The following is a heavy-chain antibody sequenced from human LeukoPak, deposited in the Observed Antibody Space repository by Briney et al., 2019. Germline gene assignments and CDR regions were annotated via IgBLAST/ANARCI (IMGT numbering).Heavy chain of an antibody. CDR2: MNSDGSNT. V-gene: IGHV3-74*01. Sequence: GGSLRLSCTASGLTFSNHWKHWVRQAPGKELVWVSGMNSDGSNTNYADSVKGRFTIATDDAKNTLYLQMNSLRAEDTAVYYCVAASTHLDYWGQGTPVTVSS. CDR1: GLTFSNHW. J-gene: IGHJ4*02. D-gene: IGHD6-13*01. CDR3: VAASTHLDY.